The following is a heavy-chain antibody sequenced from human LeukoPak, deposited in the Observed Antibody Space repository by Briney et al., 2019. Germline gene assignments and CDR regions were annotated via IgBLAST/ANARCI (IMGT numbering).Heavy chain of an antibody. V-gene: IGHV3-21*01. CDR1: GFTFSSYT. Sequence: PGVSLRLSCAASGFTFSSYTMNWVRQAPGKGLEWVSFISSGGSYIYYADSVKGRFTISRDNAKNSLYLQMNSLRAEDTAVYYCARHSDITIDYWGQGTLVTVSS. D-gene: IGHD3-22*01. J-gene: IGHJ4*02. CDR2: ISSGGSYI. CDR3: ARHSDITIDY.